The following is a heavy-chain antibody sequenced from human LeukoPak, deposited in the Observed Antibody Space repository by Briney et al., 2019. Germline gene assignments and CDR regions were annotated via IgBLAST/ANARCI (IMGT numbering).Heavy chain of an antibody. CDR2: ISYDGSNK. D-gene: IGHD4-23*01. CDR1: GFTFSSYG. V-gene: IGHV3-30*18. Sequence: GGSLRLSCAASGFTFSSYGMHWVRQAPGKGLEWVAVISYDGSNKYYADSVKGRFTISRDNSKNTLCLQMNSLRAEDTAVYYCAKEKGDYGGNLFIFDYWGQGTLVTVSS. CDR3: AKEKGDYGGNLFIFDY. J-gene: IGHJ4*02.